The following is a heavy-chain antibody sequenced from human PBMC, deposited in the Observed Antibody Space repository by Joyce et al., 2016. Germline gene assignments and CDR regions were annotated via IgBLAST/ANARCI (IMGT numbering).Heavy chain of an antibody. J-gene: IGHJ4*02. Sequence: QVHLQESGPGLVKPSETLSLTCTVSSDSVTSLFWNWIRQPPGKGLEWVAHISSTGSTKYNPSLKSRATISLDAPRNQFSLKLTSVTAADTAIYYCARDGGYYFDYWGQGTLVAVSS. CDR1: SDSVTSLF. CDR3: ARDGGYYFDY. CDR2: ISSTGST. D-gene: IGHD3-16*01. V-gene: IGHV4-59*02.